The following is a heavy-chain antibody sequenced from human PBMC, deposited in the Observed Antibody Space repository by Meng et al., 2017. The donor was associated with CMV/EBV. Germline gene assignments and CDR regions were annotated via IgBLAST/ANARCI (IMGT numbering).Heavy chain of an antibody. CDR3: ARQSGEGVVVPAAIRYYYGMDV. Sequence: GGSLRLSCKGSGYSFTSYWIGWVRQMPGKGLEWMGIIYPGDSDTRYSPSFQGQVTISADKSISTAYLQRSSLKASDTAMYYCARQSGEGVVVPAAIRYYYGMDVWGQGTTVTVSS. J-gene: IGHJ6*02. D-gene: IGHD2-2*01. CDR1: GYSFTSYW. CDR2: IYPGDSDT. V-gene: IGHV5-51*01.